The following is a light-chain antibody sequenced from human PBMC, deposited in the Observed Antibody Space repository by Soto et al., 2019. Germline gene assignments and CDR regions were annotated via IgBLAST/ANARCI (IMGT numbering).Light chain of an antibody. CDR3: QQSYSTPRT. J-gene: IGKJ1*01. CDR1: QSISSY. CDR2: AAS. V-gene: IGKV1-39*01. Sequence: DIQMTQSPSSLSASVGDRVTITCRASQSISSYLNWYQQKPGKAPKILIYAASSFQSGVPSRFSGSGSRTDFTLTNSSLQPEDFATYYCQQSYSTPRTFGQGTKVETK.